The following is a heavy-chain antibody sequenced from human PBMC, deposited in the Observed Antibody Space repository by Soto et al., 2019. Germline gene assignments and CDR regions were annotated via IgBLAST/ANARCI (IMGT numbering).Heavy chain of an antibody. D-gene: IGHD3-16*01. CDR3: ARGITVEPGSY. V-gene: IGHV1-18*03. J-gene: IGHJ4*02. CDR1: GYTFSSYG. Sequence: QVQLLQSGAEVKKPGASVKFSCKASGYTFSSYGINWERQAPGQGLEWMGWISAYNGNTNYAQTPQGRVTMTTDTSTSTGYMELRSLRSDDMALYYCARGITVEPGSYWGQGTLVTVSS. CDR2: ISAYNGNT.